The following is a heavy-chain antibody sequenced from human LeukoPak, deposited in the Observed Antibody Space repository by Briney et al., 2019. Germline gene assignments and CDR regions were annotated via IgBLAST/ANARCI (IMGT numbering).Heavy chain of an antibody. CDR3: ARAVAGTDY. Sequence: ASVKVSCKASGYTFTGYYLHWVRQAPGQGLEWMGWINPNSGVTNYAQNFQGRVTMTRDTSISTGYMELSRLRSDDTALYYCARAVAGTDYWGQGTLVTVSS. D-gene: IGHD6-19*01. J-gene: IGHJ4*02. V-gene: IGHV1-2*02. CDR1: GYTFTGYY. CDR2: INPNSGVT.